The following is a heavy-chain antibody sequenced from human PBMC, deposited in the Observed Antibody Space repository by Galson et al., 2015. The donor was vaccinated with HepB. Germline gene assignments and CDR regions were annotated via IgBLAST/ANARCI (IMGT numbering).Heavy chain of an antibody. CDR3: ARATPAGTFDY. D-gene: IGHD6-19*01. V-gene: IGHV3-30*04. CDR2: ISYDGSNK. Sequence: SLRLSCAASGFTFSSYAMHWVRQAPGKGLEWVAVISYDGSNKYYADSVKGRFTISRDNSKNTLYLQMNNLRAEDTAVYYCARATPAGTFDYWGQGALVTVSS. J-gene: IGHJ4*02. CDR1: GFTFSSYA.